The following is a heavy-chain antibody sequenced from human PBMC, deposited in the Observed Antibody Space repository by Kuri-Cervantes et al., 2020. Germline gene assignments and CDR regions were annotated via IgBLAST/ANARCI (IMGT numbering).Heavy chain of an antibody. Sequence: GESLKSSCAASGFTFSSYSMNWVRQAPGKGLEWVSYISSSGSTIYYADSVKGRFTISRDNAKNSLYLQMNSLRAEDTAVYYCANFCHPCPSSTTVARDYWGQGTLVTVSS. D-gene: IGHD4-17*01. CDR1: GFTFSSYS. CDR2: ISSSGSTI. CDR3: ANFCHPCPSSTTVARDY. J-gene: IGHJ4*02. V-gene: IGHV3-48*04.